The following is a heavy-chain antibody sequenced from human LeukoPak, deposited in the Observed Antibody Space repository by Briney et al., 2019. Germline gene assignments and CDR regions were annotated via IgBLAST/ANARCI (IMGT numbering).Heavy chain of an antibody. V-gene: IGHV4-4*09. Sequence: SETLSLTCTVSGGSISSYYWSWIRQPPGKGLEWIGYTYTSGSTSYNPSLKSRVTMSVDTSKNQFSLKLSSVTAADTAVYYCARLLRGAVDYWGQGTLVTVSS. D-gene: IGHD2-15*01. CDR3: ARLLRGAVDY. J-gene: IGHJ4*02. CDR2: TYTSGST. CDR1: GGSISSYY.